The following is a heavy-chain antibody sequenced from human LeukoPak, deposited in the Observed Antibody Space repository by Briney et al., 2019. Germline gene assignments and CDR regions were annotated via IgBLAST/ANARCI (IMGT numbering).Heavy chain of an antibody. D-gene: IGHD5-12*01. CDR3: ARVGYSGYDFGWFDP. V-gene: IGHV1-2*02. Sequence: ASVKVSCKASGYTLTGYYMHWVRQAPGQGLEWMGWINPNSGGTNYAQKFQGRVTMTRDTSISTAYMELSRLRSDDTAVYYCARVGYSGYDFGWFDPWGQGTLVTVSS. CDR1: GYTLTGYY. CDR2: INPNSGGT. J-gene: IGHJ5*02.